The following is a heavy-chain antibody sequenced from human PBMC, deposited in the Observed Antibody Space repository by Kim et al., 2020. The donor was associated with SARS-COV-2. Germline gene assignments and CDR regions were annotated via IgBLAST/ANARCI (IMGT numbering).Heavy chain of an antibody. Sequence: GGSLRLSCAASGFTFSSYGMHWVRQAPGKGLEWVAVIWYDGSNKYYADSVKGRFTISRDNSKNTLYLQMNSLRAEDTAVYYCSRDRVITGTTSALDYWGQGTLVTVSS. CDR1: GFTFSSYG. J-gene: IGHJ4*02. D-gene: IGHD1-7*01. CDR3: SRDRVITGTTSALDY. V-gene: IGHV3-33*01. CDR2: IWYDGSNK.